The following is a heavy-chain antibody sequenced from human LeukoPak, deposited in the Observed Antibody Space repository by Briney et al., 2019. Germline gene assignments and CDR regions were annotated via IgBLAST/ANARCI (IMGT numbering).Heavy chain of an antibody. CDR1: GFTFSSYW. D-gene: IGHD3-3*01. V-gene: IGHV3-7*01. CDR3: ARPRLRFLEWLGVSAFDI. Sequence: HSGGSLRLSCAASGFTFSSYWMSWVRQAPGKGLEWVANIKQDGSEKYYVDSVKGRFTISRDNAKNSLYLQMNSLRAEDTAVYYCARPRLRFLEWLGVSAFDIWGQGTMVTVSS. CDR2: IKQDGSEK. J-gene: IGHJ3*02.